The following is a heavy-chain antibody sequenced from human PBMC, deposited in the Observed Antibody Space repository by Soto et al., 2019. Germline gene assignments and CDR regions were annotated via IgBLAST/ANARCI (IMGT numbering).Heavy chain of an antibody. Sequence: SETLSLTCTFSGGSLSSGSYYLGWIRPHPGKGLEWIGCIYYSGSTYYNPSLKSRVTISVDTSKNQFSLKLSSVTAADTAVCVSSISPGSTPGMKYVSSAFGAQGPQVTVS. J-gene: IGHJ1*01. V-gene: IGHV4-39*01. CDR1: GGSLSSGSYY. D-gene: IGHD3-10*01. CDR3: SISPGSTPGMKYVSSAF. CDR2: IYYSGST.